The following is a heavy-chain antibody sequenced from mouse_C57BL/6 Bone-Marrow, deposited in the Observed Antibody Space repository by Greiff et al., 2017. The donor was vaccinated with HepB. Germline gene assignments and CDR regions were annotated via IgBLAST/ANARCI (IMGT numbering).Heavy chain of an antibody. J-gene: IGHJ3*01. CDR1: GYAFSSSW. CDR2: IYPGDGDT. V-gene: IGHV1-82*01. D-gene: IGHD2-1*01. Sequence: QVQLQQSGPELVKPGASVKISCKASGYAFSSSWMNWVKQRPGKGLEWIGRIYPGDGDTNYNGKFKGKATLTADKSSSTAYMQLSSLTSEDSAVYFCARGPDGNPAYWGQGTLVTVSA. CDR3: ARGPDGNPAY.